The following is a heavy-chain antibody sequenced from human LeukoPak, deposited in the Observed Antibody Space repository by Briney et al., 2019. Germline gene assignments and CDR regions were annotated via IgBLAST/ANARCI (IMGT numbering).Heavy chain of an antibody. V-gene: IGHV4-34*01. CDR2: INHSGST. D-gene: IGHD3-22*01. Sequence: SETLSLTCAVYGGSFSGYYWSWIRQPPGKGLEWIGEINHSGSTNYNPSLKSRVTISVDTSKNQFSLKLSSVTAADTAVYYCARDPDDSSGYLHYWGQGTLVTVSS. CDR3: ARDPDDSSGYLHY. CDR1: GGSFSGYY. J-gene: IGHJ4*02.